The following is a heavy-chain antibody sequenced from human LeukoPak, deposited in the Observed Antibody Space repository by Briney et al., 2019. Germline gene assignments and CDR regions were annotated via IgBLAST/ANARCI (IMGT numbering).Heavy chain of an antibody. CDR3: AKDMRYDSSGYYFDD. Sequence: GRSLRLSCAASGFTFDDYAMHWVRQAPGKGLDWVSGISWNSGSIGYADSVKGRFTISRDNAKNYLYLQMNSLRAEDTAMYYCAKDMRYDSSGYYFDDWGQGTLVTVSS. CDR2: ISWNSGSI. CDR1: GFTFDDYA. J-gene: IGHJ4*02. V-gene: IGHV3-9*01. D-gene: IGHD3-22*01.